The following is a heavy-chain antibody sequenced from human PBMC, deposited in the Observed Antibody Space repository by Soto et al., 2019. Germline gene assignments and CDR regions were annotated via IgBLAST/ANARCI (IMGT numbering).Heavy chain of an antibody. CDR3: GGKNYDSSGYFDY. J-gene: IGHJ4*02. CDR1: GGSISSYY. CDR2: MYYSGST. V-gene: IGHV4-59*01. D-gene: IGHD3-22*01. Sequence: SETLSLTCTVSGGSISSYYWSWIRQPPGKGLEWIGYMYYSGSTNHNPSLKSRVTISVDTSKNQFSLKLSSVTAADTAVYYCGGKNYDSSGYFDYWGQGTLVTVS.